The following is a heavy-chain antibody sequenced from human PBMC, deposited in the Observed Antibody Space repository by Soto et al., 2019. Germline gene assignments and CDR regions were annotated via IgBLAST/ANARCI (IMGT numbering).Heavy chain of an antibody. Sequence: EVQLVESGGGLVKPGGSLRLSCAASGFTFSSYSMNWVRQAPGKGLEWVSSISSSSSYIYYADSVKGRFTISRDNAKNARELQMNSLRAEDTAVYYCARVRFGELLDRWGQGTLVTVSS. D-gene: IGHD3-10*01. V-gene: IGHV3-21*01. CDR1: GFTFSSYS. J-gene: IGHJ4*02. CDR2: ISSSSSYI. CDR3: ARVRFGELLDR.